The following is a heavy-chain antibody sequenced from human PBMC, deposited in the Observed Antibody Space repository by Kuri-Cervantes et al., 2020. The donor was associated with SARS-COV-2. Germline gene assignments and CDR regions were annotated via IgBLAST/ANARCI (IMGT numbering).Heavy chain of an antibody. CDR2: FDPEDGET. V-gene: IGHV1-24*01. Sequence: ASVKVSCKVSGYTLTELSMHWVRQAPGKGLEWMGGFDPEDGETIYAQKFQGRVTMTEDTSTDTVYMELSSLRSDDTAVYYCARDPTDIVATSNWFDPWGQGTLVTVSS. CDR1: GYTLTELS. J-gene: IGHJ5*02. D-gene: IGHD5-12*01. CDR3: ARDPTDIVATSNWFDP.